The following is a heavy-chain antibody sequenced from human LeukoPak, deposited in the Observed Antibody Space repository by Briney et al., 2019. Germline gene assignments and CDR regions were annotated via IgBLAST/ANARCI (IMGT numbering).Heavy chain of an antibody. CDR3: ARLRTYNWNYGIQKYYYYYYMDV. V-gene: IGHV6-1*01. J-gene: IGHJ6*03. D-gene: IGHD1-7*01. Sequence: SQTLSLTCAISGDSVSSNSAAWNWIRQSPSRGLEWLGRTYYKSKWYNDYAVSVRSRITINADTSKNQFSLQLNSVTPEDTAVYYCARLRTYNWNYGIQKYYYYYYMDVWGKGTTVTVSS. CDR2: TYYKSKWYN. CDR1: GDSVSSNSAA.